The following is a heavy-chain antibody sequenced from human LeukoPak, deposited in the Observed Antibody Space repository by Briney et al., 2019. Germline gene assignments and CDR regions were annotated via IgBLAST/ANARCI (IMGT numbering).Heavy chain of an antibody. CDR2: IYYSGST. D-gene: IGHD3-10*01. J-gene: IGHJ4*02. Sequence: SETLSLTCTVSGGSISSSSYYWGWIRQPPGKGLEWIGSIYYSGSTYYNPSLESRVTISVGTSKNQFSLKLSSVTAADTAVYYCARRRYYGSGPLMNWGQGTLVTVSS. V-gene: IGHV4-39*07. CDR1: GGSISSSSYY. CDR3: ARRRYYGSGPLMN.